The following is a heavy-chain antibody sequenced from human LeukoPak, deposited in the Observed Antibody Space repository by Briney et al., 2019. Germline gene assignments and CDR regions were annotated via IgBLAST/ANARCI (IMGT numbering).Heavy chain of an antibody. CDR2: INPNSGGT. V-gene: IGHV1-2*02. CDR3: ARDSGRYKAAGGRTWFDP. D-gene: IGHD6-13*01. J-gene: IGHJ5*02. CDR1: GYTFTDYY. Sequence: ASVKVSCKASGYTFTDYYLHWVRQAPGQGLEWMGWINPNSGGTNYAQKFQGRVTMTRDTSISTAYMELSSLRSDDTAVYYCARDSGRYKAAGGRTWFDPWGQGTLVTVSS.